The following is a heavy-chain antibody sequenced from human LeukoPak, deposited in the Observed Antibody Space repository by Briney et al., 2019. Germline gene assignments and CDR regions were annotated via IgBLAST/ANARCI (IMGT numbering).Heavy chain of an antibody. J-gene: IGHJ4*02. D-gene: IGHD1-26*01. V-gene: IGHV3-48*02. CDR3: ASSGSYRFDY. Sequence: GGSLRLSCAASGFTYSSYSMNWVRQAPGKGLEWVSHITASGTTMFYADSVKGRFTISRDNAKNSLYLQMNSLRDEDTAVYYCASSGSYRFDYWGQGTLVTVSS. CDR1: GFTYSSYS. CDR2: ITASGTTM.